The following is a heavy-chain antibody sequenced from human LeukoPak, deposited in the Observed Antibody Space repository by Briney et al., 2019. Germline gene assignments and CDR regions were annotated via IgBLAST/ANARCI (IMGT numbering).Heavy chain of an antibody. CDR2: ISVSGSRA. CDR3: TKNHDGMHA. CDR1: GFTFSSNA. V-gene: IGHV3-23*01. Sequence: GGSLRLSCAASGFTFSSNAMSWVRQAPGKGLEWVSVISVSGSRAYYADFVKGRFTVSRDNSKNTVLLQMNSLRVEDTAVYYCTKNHDGMHAWGQGTTVTVSS. J-gene: IGHJ6*02.